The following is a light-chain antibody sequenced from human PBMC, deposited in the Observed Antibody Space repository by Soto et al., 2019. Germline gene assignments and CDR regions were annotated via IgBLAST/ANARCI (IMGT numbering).Light chain of an antibody. V-gene: IGLV2-14*01. J-gene: IGLJ1*01. CDR1: SSDIGGYDY. Sequence: QSVLIQPAPVSGSAGQSITISCTGTSSDIGGYDYVSWYQHHPGKAPKFIIYGVTNRPSGVSHRFSGSKSANTASLTISGLQAEDEADYYCTSYTSSSTHVFGTGTKVTVL. CDR2: GVT. CDR3: TSYTSSSTHV.